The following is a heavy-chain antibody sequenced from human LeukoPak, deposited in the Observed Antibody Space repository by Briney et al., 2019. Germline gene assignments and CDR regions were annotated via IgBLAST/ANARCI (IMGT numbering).Heavy chain of an antibody. CDR2: IRRGSSTK. Sequence: GGSLRLSCAASGFTPSSYSMNWVRQAPGEGLGWVSYIRRGSSTKDYANAVKGRFTISRDNAKNSLYLQMNSLRAEDTAVYYCASWTGYSSGWYRGDLDYWGQGTLVTVSS. J-gene: IGHJ4*02. CDR3: ASWTGYSSGWYRGDLDY. CDR1: GFTPSSYS. D-gene: IGHD6-19*01. V-gene: IGHV3-48*01.